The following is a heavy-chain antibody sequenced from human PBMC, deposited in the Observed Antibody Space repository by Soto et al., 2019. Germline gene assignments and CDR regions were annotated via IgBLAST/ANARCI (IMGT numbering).Heavy chain of an antibody. CDR3: AICGYYGSGDVGYWYFDL. V-gene: IGHV4-59*01. CDR2: IYYSGST. CDR1: GGSISSYY. D-gene: IGHD3-10*01. J-gene: IGHJ2*01. Sequence: EKLSLTCTVSGGSISSYYWSWIRQPPGKGLEWIGYIYYSGSTNYNPSLKSRVTISVDTSKNQFSLKLSSVTAADTAVYYCAICGYYGSGDVGYWYFDLWCRCPLVT.